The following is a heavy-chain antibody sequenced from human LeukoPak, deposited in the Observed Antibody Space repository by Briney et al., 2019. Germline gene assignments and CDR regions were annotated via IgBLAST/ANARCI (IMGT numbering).Heavy chain of an antibody. CDR2: ISYDGSNK. J-gene: IGHJ4*02. CDR1: GFTFSSYA. Sequence: GRSLRLSCAASGFTFSSYAMHWVRQAPGKGLEWVAVISYDGSNKYYADSVKGRFTISRDNSKNTLYLQMNSLRAEDTAVYYCAGSFDYWGQGTLVTVSS. V-gene: IGHV3-30-3*01. CDR3: AGSFDY.